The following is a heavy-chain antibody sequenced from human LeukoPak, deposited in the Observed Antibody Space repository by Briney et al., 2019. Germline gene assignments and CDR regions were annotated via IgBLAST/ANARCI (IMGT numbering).Heavy chain of an antibody. CDR1: GFTFSSYA. Sequence: PGGFLRLSCAASGFTFSSYAMSWVRQAPGKGLEWVSAISGSGGSTYYADSVKGRFTISRDNSKNTLYLQMNSLRAEDTAVYYCAKGHSEGVRDYYDSSGSADAFDIWGQGTMVSVSS. D-gene: IGHD3-22*01. J-gene: IGHJ3*02. CDR3: AKGHSEGVRDYYDSSGSADAFDI. CDR2: ISGSGGST. V-gene: IGHV3-23*01.